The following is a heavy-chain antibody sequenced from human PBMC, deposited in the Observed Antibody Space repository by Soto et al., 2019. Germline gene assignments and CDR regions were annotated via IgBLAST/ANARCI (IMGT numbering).Heavy chain of an antibody. CDR3: AGERGAATGLSIAAAGPYYYYGMDV. D-gene: IGHD6-13*01. CDR2: IIPIFGTA. V-gene: IGHV1-69*13. Sequence: SVKVSCKASGGTFSSYAISWVRQAPGQGLEWMGGIIPIFGTANYAQKFQGRVTITADESTSTAYTELSSLRSEDTAVYYCAGERGAATGLSIAAAGPYYYYGMDVWGQGTTVTVSS. CDR1: GGTFSSYA. J-gene: IGHJ6*02.